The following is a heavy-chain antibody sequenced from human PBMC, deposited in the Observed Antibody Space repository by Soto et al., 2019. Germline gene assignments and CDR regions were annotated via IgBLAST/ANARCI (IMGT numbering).Heavy chain of an antibody. D-gene: IGHD2-21*02. J-gene: IGHJ4*02. Sequence: PWGSLRLACAASGFTFSSYGMHWVRQAPGKGLEWVAVISYDGSNKYYADSVKGRFTISRDNSKNTLYLQMNSLRAEDTAVYYCAKWSTAFDYWGQGTLVTAPQ. CDR3: AKWSTAFDY. CDR1: GFTFSSYG. CDR2: ISYDGSNK. V-gene: IGHV3-30*18.